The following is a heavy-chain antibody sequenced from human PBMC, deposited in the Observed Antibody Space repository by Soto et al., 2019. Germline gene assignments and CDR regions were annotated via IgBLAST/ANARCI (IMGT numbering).Heavy chain of an antibody. CDR1: GFTFTSSA. V-gene: IGHV1-58*01. CDR3: AADGARIVGAIDAFDI. D-gene: IGHD1-26*01. J-gene: IGHJ3*02. CDR2: IVVGSGNT. Sequence: GASVKVSCKASGFTFTSSAVQWVRQARGRRLEWIGWIVVGSGNTNYAQKFQERVTITRDMSTSTAYMELSSLRSEDTAVYYCAADGARIVGAIDAFDIWGQGTMVTVSS.